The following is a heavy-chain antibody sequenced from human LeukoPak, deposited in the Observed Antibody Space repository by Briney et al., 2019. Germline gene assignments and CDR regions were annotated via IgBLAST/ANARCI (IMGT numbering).Heavy chain of an antibody. J-gene: IGHJ3*02. V-gene: IGHV3-30*18. Sequence: GGSLRLSCVASALTFRNDGMHWNRQAPGKGLEWVTVISYDGSNKYYADSVKGRFTISRDNSKNTLYLQMNSLRAEDTAVYYCTKDRPVRDYGDNVFTDAFYIWGEGTMVTVSS. CDR1: ALTFRNDG. CDR3: TKDRPVRDYGDNVFTDAFYI. CDR2: ISYDGSNK. D-gene: IGHD4-17*01.